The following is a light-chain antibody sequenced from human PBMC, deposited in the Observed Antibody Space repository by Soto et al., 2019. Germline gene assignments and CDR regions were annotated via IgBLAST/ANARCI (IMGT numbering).Light chain of an antibody. CDR3: QRSRT. CDR1: QSVSSSY. Sequence: EIVLTQSPGTLSLSPGERATLSCRASQSVSSSYLAWYQQKPGQAPRLLIYGASSRATGIPDRFSGSGSGTDFTLTISRLEPEDFAVYYCQRSRTFGHVTKVDIK. J-gene: IGKJ1*01. CDR2: GAS. V-gene: IGKV3-20*01.